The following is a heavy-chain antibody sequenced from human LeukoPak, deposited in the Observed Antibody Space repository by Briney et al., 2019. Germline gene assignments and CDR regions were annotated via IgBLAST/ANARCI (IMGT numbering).Heavy chain of an antibody. D-gene: IGHD3-22*01. CDR2: ISGSGGST. Sequence: GGSPRLSXAASGFTFSSYAMSWVRQAPGKGLEWVSAISGSGGSTYYADSVKGRFTISRDNSKNTLYLQMNSLRAEDTAVYYRAKAPHSSYDSSGYYLDYWGQGTLVTVSS. CDR3: AKAPHSSYDSSGYYLDY. CDR1: GFTFSSYA. V-gene: IGHV3-23*01. J-gene: IGHJ4*02.